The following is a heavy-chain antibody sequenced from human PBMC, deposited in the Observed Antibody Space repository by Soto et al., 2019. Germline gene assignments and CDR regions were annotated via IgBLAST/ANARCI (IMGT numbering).Heavy chain of an antibody. CDR3: ARVGGGFSGYEDY. D-gene: IGHD5-12*01. J-gene: IGHJ4*02. CDR2: IYYSGST. V-gene: IGHV4-31*03. CDR1: GGSVSSADYY. Sequence: QVQLQESGPGLVKPSQTLSLTCTVSGGSVSSADYYWSWIRQHPGKGLEWLGYIYYSGSTYYNPSLTSRITISVDTSKNQFSLRLSSVTAADTAVYYCARVGGGFSGYEDYWGQGTLVIVSS.